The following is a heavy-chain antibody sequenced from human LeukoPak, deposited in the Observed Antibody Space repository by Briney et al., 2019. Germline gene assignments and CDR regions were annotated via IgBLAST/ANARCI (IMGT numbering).Heavy chain of an antibody. Sequence: GESLKISCKGSGYSFTSYWIGWVRQMPGKGLEWMGIIYPGDSDTRYSPTFQGPVTISADKSISTAYLQWSSLKASDTAMYYCARRNGRSTAMVMRAFDIWGQGTMVTVSS. CDR1: GYSFTSYW. CDR2: IYPGDSDT. CDR3: ARRNGRSTAMVMRAFDI. J-gene: IGHJ3*02. D-gene: IGHD5-18*01. V-gene: IGHV5-51*01.